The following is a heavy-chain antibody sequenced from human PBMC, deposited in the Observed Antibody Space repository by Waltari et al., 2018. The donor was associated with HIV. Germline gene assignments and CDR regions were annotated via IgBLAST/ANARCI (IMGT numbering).Heavy chain of an antibody. CDR2: IYYSGTA. CDR1: GASISSSSYY. J-gene: IGHJ4*02. V-gene: IGHV4-39*01. Sequence: HLQESGPGLVKPSETLSLTCSVSGASISSSSYYWAWIRQPPGKGLEWIGAIYYSGTAYYNPSVKSRVSASLDASKNELSLKLTSVTATDTALYYCARLRFHSLYYFDSWGPGILVTVSS. CDR3: ARLRFHSLYYFDS. D-gene: IGHD3-16*01.